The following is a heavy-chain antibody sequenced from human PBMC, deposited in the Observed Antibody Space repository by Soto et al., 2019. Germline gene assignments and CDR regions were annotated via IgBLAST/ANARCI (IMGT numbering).Heavy chain of an antibody. CDR2: IKQEGSET. Sequence: EVYLVESGGDLVQPGGSLRLSCAASGFIFSDHWMNWVRQAPGKGLEWVANIKQEGSETKYVESVRGRFTISRGNAKNSLYLQMNTLRAEDTAVYYCAGGTGGLTDKWGQGTLVAVSS. V-gene: IGHV3-7*04. J-gene: IGHJ4*02. CDR1: GFIFSDHW. D-gene: IGHD1-1*01. CDR3: AGGTGGLTDK.